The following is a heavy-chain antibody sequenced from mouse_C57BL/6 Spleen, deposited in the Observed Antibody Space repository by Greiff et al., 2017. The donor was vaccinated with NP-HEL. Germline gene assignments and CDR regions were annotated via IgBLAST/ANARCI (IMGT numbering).Heavy chain of an antibody. J-gene: IGHJ4*01. D-gene: IGHD2-4*01. Sequence: VKLQQPGAELVKPGASVKLSCKASGYTFTSYWMHWVKQRPGQGLEWIGMIHPNSGSTNYNEKFKSKATLTVDKSSSTAYMQLSSLTSEDSAVYYCASPFYDYDNAMDYWGQGTSVTVSS. CDR1: GYTFTSYW. CDR3: ASPFYDYDNAMDY. CDR2: IHPNSGST. V-gene: IGHV1-64*01.